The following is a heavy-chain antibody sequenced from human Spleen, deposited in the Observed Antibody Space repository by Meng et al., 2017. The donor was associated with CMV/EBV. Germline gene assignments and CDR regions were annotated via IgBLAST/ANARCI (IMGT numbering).Heavy chain of an antibody. Sequence: SGDYHWSWIRQHPGKGLECIGYIYYRGSTYSNPSLKSRVIISLDTSKNQFSLKLSSVAAADTAVYYCARVSGRYDTSGYYQRFFDYWGQGTLVTVSS. V-gene: IGHV4-31*02. J-gene: IGHJ4*02. CDR3: ARVSGRYDTSGYYQRFFDY. CDR1: SGDYH. D-gene: IGHD3-22*01. CDR2: IYYRGST.